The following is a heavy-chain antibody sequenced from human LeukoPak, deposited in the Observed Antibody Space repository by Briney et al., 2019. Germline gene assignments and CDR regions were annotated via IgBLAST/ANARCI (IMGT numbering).Heavy chain of an antibody. V-gene: IGHV3-7*01. CDR3: AKTISDGYIG. CDR1: GFTFRHYW. J-gene: IGHJ4*02. CDR2: INQDGSEK. D-gene: IGHD2-21*02. Sequence: PGGSLRLSCAASGFTFRHYWMTWVRQAPGKRLEWVANINQDGSEKHHVDSVEGRFTISRDNAENPLYLQMNSLRVEDTAVYYCAKTISDGYIGWGQGTLVTVSS.